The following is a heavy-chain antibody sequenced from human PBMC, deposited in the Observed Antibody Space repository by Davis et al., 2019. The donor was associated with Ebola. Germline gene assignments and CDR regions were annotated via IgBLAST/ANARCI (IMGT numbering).Heavy chain of an antibody. J-gene: IGHJ4*02. Sequence: GESLKISCAASGFTFSSYAMSWVRQAPGKGLEWVAVISYDGSNKYYADSVKGRFTISRDNSKNTLYLQMNSLRAEDTAVYYCARARVWWELVYYFDYWGQGTLVTVSS. V-gene: IGHV3-30-3*01. D-gene: IGHD1-26*01. CDR2: ISYDGSNK. CDR3: ARARVWWELVYYFDY. CDR1: GFTFSSYA.